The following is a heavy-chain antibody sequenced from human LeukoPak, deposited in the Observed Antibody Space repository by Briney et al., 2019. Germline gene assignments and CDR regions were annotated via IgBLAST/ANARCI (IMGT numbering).Heavy chain of an antibody. D-gene: IGHD3-16*02. J-gene: IGHJ4*02. CDR1: GGSFSAYY. CDR2: IYYSGST. CDR3: ARESPPTVWGSYRRHFDY. V-gene: IGHV4-59*01. Sequence: SETLSLTCAVHGGSFSAYYWSWIRQPPGKGLEWIGYIYYSGSTNYNPSLKSRVTISVDTSKNQFSLKLSSVTAADTAVYYCARESPPTVWGSYRRHFDYWGQGTLVTVSS.